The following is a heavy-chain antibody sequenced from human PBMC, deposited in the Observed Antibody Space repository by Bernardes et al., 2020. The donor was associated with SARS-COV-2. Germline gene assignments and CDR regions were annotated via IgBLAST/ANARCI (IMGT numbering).Heavy chain of an antibody. CDR1: GFTSSDYA. J-gene: IGHJ4*02. CDR2: ISRKGSNT. V-gene: IGHV3-64D*08. Sequence: AGSLSLTCSASGFTSSDYAMPWVRHDPGTGLAYVSSISRKGSNTYYEDSVKDRCTICRDSSKNTLYLQMSSLRAEDTALYYCVKGHYYDLLTGGFDSWGQGTQVTVSS. CDR3: VKGHYYDLLTGGFDS. D-gene: IGHD3-9*01.